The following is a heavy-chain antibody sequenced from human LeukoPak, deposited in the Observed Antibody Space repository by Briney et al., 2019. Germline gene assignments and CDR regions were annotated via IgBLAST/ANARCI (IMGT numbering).Heavy chain of an antibody. CDR2: IYYSGST. Sequence: SETLSLTCTVSGGSISSYYWSWIRQPPGKGLEWIGYIYYSGSTNYSPSLKSRVTISVDTSKNQFSLKLSSVTAADTAIYYCARLTRSYFDYWGQGTLVTVSS. CDR3: ARLTRSYFDY. CDR1: GGSISSYY. V-gene: IGHV4-59*08. J-gene: IGHJ4*02.